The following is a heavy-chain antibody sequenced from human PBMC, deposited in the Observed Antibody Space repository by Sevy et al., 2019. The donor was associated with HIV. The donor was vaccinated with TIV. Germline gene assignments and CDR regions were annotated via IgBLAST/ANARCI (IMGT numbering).Heavy chain of an antibody. J-gene: IGHJ4*02. CDR3: TTDLGGYGYYSDY. Sequence: GGSLRLSCAASGFTFSNAWMSWVRQAPGKGLEWVGRIKSKTDGGTTDYAAPVKGRFTISRDDSKNTLYLQMNSLKTEDTAVYYCTTDLGGYGYYSDYWGQGTLVTVSS. CDR2: IKSKTDGGTT. V-gene: IGHV3-15*01. CDR1: GFTFSNAW. D-gene: IGHD5-18*01.